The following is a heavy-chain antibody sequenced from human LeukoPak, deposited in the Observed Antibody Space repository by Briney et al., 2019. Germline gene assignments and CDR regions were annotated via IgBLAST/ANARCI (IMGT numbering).Heavy chain of an antibody. Sequence: GGSLRLSCAASGFTFSSYAMHWFRQAPGKGLEYVSAISSNGGSTYYANSVKGRFTISRDNSKNTLYLQMNSLRAEDMALYYCAKDQGGYYYDSSGYTFDYWGQGTLVTVSS. D-gene: IGHD3-22*01. CDR2: ISSNGGST. J-gene: IGHJ4*02. V-gene: IGHV3-64*01. CDR1: GFTFSSYA. CDR3: AKDQGGYYYDSSGYTFDY.